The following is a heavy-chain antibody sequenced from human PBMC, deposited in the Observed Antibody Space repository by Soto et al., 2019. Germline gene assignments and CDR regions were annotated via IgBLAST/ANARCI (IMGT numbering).Heavy chain of an antibody. CDR1: GFTFSSYA. Sequence: GGSLRLSCAASGFTFSSYAMSWVRQAPGKGLEWVSAISGSGGSTYYADSVKGRFTISRDNSKNTLYLQMNSLRAEDTAVYYCAKGRYMVTMVRGVTYYYYYGMDVWGQGTTVTVSS. CDR2: ISGSGGST. D-gene: IGHD3-10*01. V-gene: IGHV3-23*01. CDR3: AKGRYMVTMVRGVTYYYYYGMDV. J-gene: IGHJ6*02.